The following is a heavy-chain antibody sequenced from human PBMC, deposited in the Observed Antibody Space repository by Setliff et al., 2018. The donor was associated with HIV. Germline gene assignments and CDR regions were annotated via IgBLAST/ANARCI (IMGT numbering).Heavy chain of an antibody. V-gene: IGHV4-39*01. J-gene: IGHJ4*02. CDR1: GGSINSTSYN. CDR2: INYSGNT. Sequence: PSETLSLTCIVSGGSINSTSYNWGWVRQSPGKGLEWIGSINYSGNTYYNPALKSRLTISIDTSKNHFSLKLTSMTAADTALYYCARHRRRGGDVDYWGQGTLVTVSS. CDR3: ARHRRRGGDVDY. D-gene: IGHD3-10*01.